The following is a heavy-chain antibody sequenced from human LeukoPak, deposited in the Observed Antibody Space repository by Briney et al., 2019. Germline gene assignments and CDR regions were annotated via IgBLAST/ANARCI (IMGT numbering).Heavy chain of an antibody. J-gene: IGHJ6*03. V-gene: IGHV4-34*01. CDR2: INHSGST. CDR1: GGSFSAYY. Sequence: SETLSLTCGVYGGSFSAYYWSRIRQSPGKGLEWIGEINHSGSTNYNPSLKSRLTISIDTSKNQFSLKLSSVTAADTAVYYCARRTRYYYYMDVWGKGTTVTISS. D-gene: IGHD1-1*01. CDR3: ARRTRYYYYMDV.